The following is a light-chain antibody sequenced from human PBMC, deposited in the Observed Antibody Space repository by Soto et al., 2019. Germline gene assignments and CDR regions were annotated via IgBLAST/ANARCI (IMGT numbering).Light chain of an antibody. J-gene: IGKJ1*01. Sequence: IVGTQSPATLSVSPRRRAGLYCMASQSISDTLAWYQQKPGQAPRLLIYSASSGATGYPGRFSGSGSGTDFTLTISSLQSEDFALYYCQHYNDWPSTVGQGTKVEIK. CDR1: QSISDT. V-gene: IGKV3-15*01. CDR2: SAS. CDR3: QHYNDWPST.